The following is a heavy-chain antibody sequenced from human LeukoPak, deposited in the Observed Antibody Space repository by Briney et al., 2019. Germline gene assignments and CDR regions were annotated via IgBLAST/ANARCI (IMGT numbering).Heavy chain of an antibody. J-gene: IGHJ6*03. CDR1: GFTFSGSA. V-gene: IGHV3-73*01. D-gene: IGHD6-6*01. Sequence: GGSLRLSCAASGFTFSGSAMHWVRQASGKGLEWVGRIRSNANSYATAYAASVKGRFTISRDDSKNTAYLQMNSLKTEDTAVYYCTSKSSIAARASYCYYCMDVWGKGTTVTVSS. CDR2: IRSNANSYAT. CDR3: TSKSSIAARASYCYYCMDV.